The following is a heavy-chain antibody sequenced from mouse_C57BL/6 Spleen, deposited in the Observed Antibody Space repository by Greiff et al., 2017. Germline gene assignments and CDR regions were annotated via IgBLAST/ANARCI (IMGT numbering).Heavy chain of an antibody. J-gene: IGHJ2*01. Sequence: QVQLKQSGAELMKPGASVKLSCKATGYTFTGYWIEWVKQRPGHGLEWIGEILPGSGSTNYNEKFKGKATFTADTSSNTAYMQLSSLTTEDSAIYYCARGGVWLRRPVYFDYWGQGTTLTVSS. CDR3: ARGGVWLRRPVYFDY. V-gene: IGHV1-9*01. CDR1: GYTFTGYW. CDR2: ILPGSGST. D-gene: IGHD2-2*01.